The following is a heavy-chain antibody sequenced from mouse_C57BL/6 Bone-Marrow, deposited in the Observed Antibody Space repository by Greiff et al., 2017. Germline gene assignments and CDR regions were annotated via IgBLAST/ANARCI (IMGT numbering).Heavy chain of an antibody. D-gene: IGHD1-1*01. CDR1: GFTFSSYG. J-gene: IGHJ3*01. V-gene: IGHV5-6*02. CDR3: ARRYYGSSPWFAY. CDR2: ISSGGSYT. Sequence: DVMLVESGGDLVKPGGSLKLSCAASGFTFSSYGMSWVRQTPDKRLEWVATISSGGSYTYYPDSVKGRFTISRDNAKNTLYLQMSSLKSDDTAMYYCARRYYGSSPWFAYWGQGTLVTVSA.